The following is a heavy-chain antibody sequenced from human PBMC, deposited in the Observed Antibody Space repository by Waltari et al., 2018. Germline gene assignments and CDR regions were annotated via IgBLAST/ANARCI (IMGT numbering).Heavy chain of an antibody. CDR1: GFIFSSYT. D-gene: IGHD3-22*01. J-gene: IGHJ4*02. CDR2: FHGGGDT. Sequence: EVQLLESGGGLVQPGGSLRLSCAASGFIFSSYTMNWVRQAPGKGLGWVFVFHGGGDTGYADSVKGRFTISRDNSNNMLYLQMNSLRPEDTAVYYCAKGFDRASFDYWGQGALVTVSS. CDR3: AKGFDRASFDY. V-gene: IGHV3-23*03.